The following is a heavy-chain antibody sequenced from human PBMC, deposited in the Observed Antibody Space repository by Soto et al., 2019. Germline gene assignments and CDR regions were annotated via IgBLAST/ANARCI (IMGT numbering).Heavy chain of an antibody. CDR3: ARSIVVVTALDY. Sequence: ASVKVSCKASGYTFTSYYMHWVRQAPGQGLEWMGTINPSGGSTSYAQKFQGRVTMTTDTSTSTVYVELSSLRSEDTAVYYCARSIVVVTALDYWGQGTLVTVSS. J-gene: IGHJ4*02. D-gene: IGHD2-21*02. CDR1: GYTFTSYY. CDR2: INPSGGST. V-gene: IGHV1-46*01.